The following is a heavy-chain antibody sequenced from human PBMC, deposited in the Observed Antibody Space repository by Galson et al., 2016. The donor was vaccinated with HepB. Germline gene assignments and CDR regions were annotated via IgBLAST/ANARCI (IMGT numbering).Heavy chain of an antibody. CDR1: EFTFSTYA. J-gene: IGHJ4*02. CDR3: AKVGLIRGGLARYFDD. D-gene: IGHD3-16*01. Sequence: SLRLSCAASEFTFSTYAIHWVRQAPGKGLEWVANIKPDGSGGYFLDSLKGRFTVSRDNAKNSLYLQMNSLRVDDTAVYYCAKVGLIRGGLARYFDDWGQGTLVTVSS. CDR2: IKPDGSGG. V-gene: IGHV3-7*03.